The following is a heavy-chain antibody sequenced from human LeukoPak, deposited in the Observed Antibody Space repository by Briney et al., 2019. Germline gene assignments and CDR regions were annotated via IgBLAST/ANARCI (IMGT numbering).Heavy chain of an antibody. Sequence: SETLSLICAVYGGSFSGYYWSWIRQPPGKGLEWIGEINHSGSTNYNPSLKSRVTISVDTSKNQFSLKLSSVAAADTAVYYCARGPRRDGYNLVYWGQGTLVTVSS. CDR3: ARGPRRDGYNLVY. J-gene: IGHJ4*02. CDR2: INHSGST. CDR1: GGSFSGYY. D-gene: IGHD5-12*01. V-gene: IGHV4-34*01.